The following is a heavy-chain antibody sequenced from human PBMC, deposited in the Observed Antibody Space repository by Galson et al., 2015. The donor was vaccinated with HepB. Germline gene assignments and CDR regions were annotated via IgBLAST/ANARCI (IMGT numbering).Heavy chain of an antibody. J-gene: IGHJ3*02. CDR2: INANTGNP. Sequence: SVKVSCKASGYTFTSSAMNWVRQAPGQGLEWLGWINANTGNPTYAQGFTGRFVFSLDTSVSTAYLQISSLKAEDTAVYYCARHRTNWNDPRSAFDIWGPGAMGTVSS. D-gene: IGHD1-1*01. CDR1: GYTFTSSA. V-gene: IGHV7-4-1*02. CDR3: ARHRTNWNDPRSAFDI.